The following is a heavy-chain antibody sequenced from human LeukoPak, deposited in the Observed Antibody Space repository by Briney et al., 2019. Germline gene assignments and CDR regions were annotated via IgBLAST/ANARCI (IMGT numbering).Heavy chain of an antibody. D-gene: IGHD6-13*01. J-gene: IGHJ4*02. CDR3: ARGVCFDY. CDR2: ISSSCSTI. Sequence: PGGSLRLSCAASGFTFSSFDMKWVPQAPGKGLGWVTYISSSCSTIYYSVSVKGRFTIDKDNAQKSLHLQMNSLEAEDTAVYYCARGVCFDYWGQGTLVTVSS. V-gene: IGHV3-48*03. CDR1: GFTFSSFD.